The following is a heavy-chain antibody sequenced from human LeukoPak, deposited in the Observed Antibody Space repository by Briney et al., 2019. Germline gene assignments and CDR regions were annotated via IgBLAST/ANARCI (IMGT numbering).Heavy chain of an antibody. Sequence: SETLSLTCTVSGGSISSYYWSWIRQPPGKGLEWIGYIYYSGSTNYNPSLKSRVTISVDTSKNQFSLKLSSVTAADTAVYYCAREPYGSSTFYYYMDVWGKGTTVTVS. CDR2: IYYSGST. J-gene: IGHJ6*03. CDR1: GGSISSYY. D-gene: IGHD6-6*01. CDR3: AREPYGSSTFYYYMDV. V-gene: IGHV4-59*01.